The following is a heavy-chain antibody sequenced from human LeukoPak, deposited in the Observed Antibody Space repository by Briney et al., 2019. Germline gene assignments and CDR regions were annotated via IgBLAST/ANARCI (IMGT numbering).Heavy chain of an antibody. CDR3: ARQRFGQYFDY. D-gene: IGHD3-10*01. Sequence: GGSLRLSCAASGFTFSDYYMSWIRQAPGKGLEEFSYISGDSDTIYYADSVKGRFTISRDNAKKSLYLQMNSLRAEDKAVYYCARQRFGQYFDYWGQGTLVTVSS. V-gene: IGHV3-11*01. CDR1: GFTFSDYY. CDR2: ISGDSDTI. J-gene: IGHJ4*02.